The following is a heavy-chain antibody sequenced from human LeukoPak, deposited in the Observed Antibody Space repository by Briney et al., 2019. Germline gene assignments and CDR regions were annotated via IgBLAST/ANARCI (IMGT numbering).Heavy chain of an antibody. Sequence: ASVKVSCKASGYTFTGYYIHWVRQAPGKGLEWMGGFDPEDGETIYAQKFQGRVTMTEDTSTDTAYMELSSLRSEDTAVYYCATAPLGYCSSTSCYRRYDWGQGTLVTVSS. CDR1: GYTFTGYY. V-gene: IGHV1-24*01. D-gene: IGHD2-2*01. J-gene: IGHJ4*02. CDR2: FDPEDGET. CDR3: ATAPLGYCSSTSCYRRYD.